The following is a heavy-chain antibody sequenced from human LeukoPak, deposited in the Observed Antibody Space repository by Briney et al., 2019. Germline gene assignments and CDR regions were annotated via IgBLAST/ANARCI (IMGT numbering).Heavy chain of an antibody. CDR2: IYYSGST. CDR1: GGSFSGYY. D-gene: IGHD3-22*01. J-gene: IGHJ4*02. V-gene: IGHV4-59*08. CDR3: ARHFSYYDSSGYYPYFDY. Sequence: PSETLSLTCAVYGGSFSGYYWSWIRQPPGKGLEWIGYIYYSGSTNYNPSLKSRVTISVDTSKNQFSLKLSSVTAADTAVYYCARHFSYYDSSGYYPYFDYWGQGTLVTVSS.